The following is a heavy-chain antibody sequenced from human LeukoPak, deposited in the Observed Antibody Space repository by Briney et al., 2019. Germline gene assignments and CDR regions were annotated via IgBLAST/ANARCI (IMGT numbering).Heavy chain of an antibody. CDR1: GFIFNKHA. V-gene: IGHV3-23*01. D-gene: IGHD3-9*01. CDR2: LSGSGSST. CDR3: ARDHPLTGYVNYFDY. Sequence: PGGSLRLSCVASGFIFNKHAMSWVRQAPGKGPEWVSGLSGSGSSTDYADSVKGRFTVSRDNSKNTLDLQMNSLRAEDTAVYYCARDHPLTGYVNYFDYWGQGTLATVSS. J-gene: IGHJ4*02.